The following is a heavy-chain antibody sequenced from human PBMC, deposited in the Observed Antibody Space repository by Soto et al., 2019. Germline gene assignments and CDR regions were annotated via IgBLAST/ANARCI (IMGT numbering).Heavy chain of an antibody. CDR2: IFHTGTT. CDR1: GGSISDSNDH. D-gene: IGHD3-22*01. CDR3: TTEAYDNSGSLAFDI. Sequence: PSETLSLTCTVSGGSISDSNDHWGWIRQSPGQGLEWIGYIFHTGTTSYNPSLKSRVTLSVDTSQSQFSLKLNSVTAADTAVYYCTTEAYDNSGSLAFDIWGPGTLVTVSS. J-gene: IGHJ3*02. V-gene: IGHV4-61*05.